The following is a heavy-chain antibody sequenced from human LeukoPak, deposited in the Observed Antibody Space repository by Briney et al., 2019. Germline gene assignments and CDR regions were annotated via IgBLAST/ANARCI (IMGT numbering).Heavy chain of an antibody. CDR3: ARSGSSPLFYYGMDV. D-gene: IGHD2-15*01. J-gene: IGHJ6*02. CDR2: ISYDGSNK. Sequence: QAGGSLRLSCAASGFIFSSYAMHWVRQAPGKGLEWVAVISYDGSNKYYADSVKGRFTISRDNSKNTLYLQMNSLRAEDTAVYYCARSGSSPLFYYGMDVWGQGTTVTVSS. CDR1: GFIFSSYA. V-gene: IGHV3-30-3*01.